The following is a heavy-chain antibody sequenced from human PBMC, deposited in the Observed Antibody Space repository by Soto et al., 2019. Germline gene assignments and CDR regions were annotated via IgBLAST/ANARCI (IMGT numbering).Heavy chain of an antibody. D-gene: IGHD6-19*01. CDR3: ARAASQWLVPNWFDP. CDR1: GGAFSSYA. V-gene: IGHV1-69*13. CDR2: IIPIFGTA. Sequence: VASVKVSFKASGGAFSSYAISWVRQAPGQGLEWMGGIIPIFGTANYAQKFQGRVTITADESTSTAYMELSSLRSEDTAVYYCARAASQWLVPNWFDPWGQGTLVTVSS. J-gene: IGHJ5*02.